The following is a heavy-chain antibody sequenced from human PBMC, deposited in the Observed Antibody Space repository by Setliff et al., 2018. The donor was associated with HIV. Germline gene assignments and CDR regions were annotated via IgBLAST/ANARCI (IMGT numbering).Heavy chain of an antibody. CDR1: GYTFTGYY. Sequence: ASVKVSCKASGYTFTGYYMHWVRQAPGQGLEWMGWINPNSGGTNYAQKFQGRVTMTRDTSTSTAYMELSRLRSDDTAVYYCARGDSGYDFGRDNFDYWGQGTLVTVSS. J-gene: IGHJ4*02. V-gene: IGHV1-2*02. CDR2: INPNSGGT. D-gene: IGHD5-12*01. CDR3: ARGDSGYDFGRDNFDY.